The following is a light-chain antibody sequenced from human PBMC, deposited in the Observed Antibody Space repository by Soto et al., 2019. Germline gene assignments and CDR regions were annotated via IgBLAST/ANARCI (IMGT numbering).Light chain of an antibody. Sequence: QSALTQPPSASGSPRQSVTISCTGTSSDVGGYNYVSWYQQHPGRAPKLMIYEVSKRPSGVPDRFSGSKSGNTASLTVSGLQPEDEADYYCSSYAGSSNLGVFGGGTKLTVL. J-gene: IGLJ2*01. V-gene: IGLV2-8*01. CDR3: SSYAGSSNLGV. CDR1: SSDVGGYNY. CDR2: EVS.